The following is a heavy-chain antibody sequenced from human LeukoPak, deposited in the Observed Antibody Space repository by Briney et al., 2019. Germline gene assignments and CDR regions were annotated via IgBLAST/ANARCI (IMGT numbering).Heavy chain of an antibody. J-gene: IGHJ4*02. CDR1: GFTLSDYW. D-gene: IGHD6-19*01. V-gene: IGHV3-74*01. CDR2: INTDGRTM. CDR3: ATYSSGSAY. Sequence: GGSLRLSCAASGFTLSDYWMHWVRQAPGKGLVWVSRINTDGRTMYYADSVKGRFTISRDNAKSMLYLQMNSLSPEDTAVYYCATYSSGSAYWGQGALVTVFS.